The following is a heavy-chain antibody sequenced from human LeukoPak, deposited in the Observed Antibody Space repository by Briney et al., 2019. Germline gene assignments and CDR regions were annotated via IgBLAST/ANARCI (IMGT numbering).Heavy chain of an antibody. V-gene: IGHV1-2*02. J-gene: IGHJ3*02. CDR1: GYTFTGYY. D-gene: IGHD2-8*01. CDR2: INPNSGGT. Sequence: ASVKVSCKASGYTFTGYYMHWVRQAPGQGLEWMGWINPNSGGTNYAQKFQGRVTMTRDTSISTAYMELSRLRSDDTAVYYCARGRGRVPCTVKINDAFDIWGQGTMVTVSS. CDR3: ARGRGRVPCTVKINDAFDI.